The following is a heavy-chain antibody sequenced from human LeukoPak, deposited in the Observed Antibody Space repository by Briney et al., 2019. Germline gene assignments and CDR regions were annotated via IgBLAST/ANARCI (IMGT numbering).Heavy chain of an antibody. CDR3: AREYSSSSGRSFDY. V-gene: IGHV3-48*01. CDR2: ISSSTTNM. J-gene: IGHJ4*02. Sequence: GGSLRLSCAASGFTFSTYSMNWIRQAPGKGLEWVSYISSSTTNMYYADSVKGRFTISRDNAKNSLYLQMNSLRAEDTAVYYCAREYSSSSGRSFDYWGQGTLVTVSS. D-gene: IGHD6-6*01. CDR1: GFTFSTYS.